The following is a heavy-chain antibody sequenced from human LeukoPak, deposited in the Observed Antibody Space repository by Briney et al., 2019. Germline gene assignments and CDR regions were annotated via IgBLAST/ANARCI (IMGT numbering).Heavy chain of an antibody. V-gene: IGHV3-30*18. CDR1: GFTFSSYG. CDR3: AKDPRGGYRSGGSCYSPLDY. CDR2: ISYDGSNK. D-gene: IGHD2-15*01. J-gene: IGHJ4*02. Sequence: PGGSLRLSCAASGFTFSSYGMHWVRQAPGKGLEWVAVISYDGSNKYYADSVKGRFTISRDNSKNTLYLQMNSLRAEDTAVYYCAKDPRGGYRSGGSCYSPLDYWGQGTLVTVSS.